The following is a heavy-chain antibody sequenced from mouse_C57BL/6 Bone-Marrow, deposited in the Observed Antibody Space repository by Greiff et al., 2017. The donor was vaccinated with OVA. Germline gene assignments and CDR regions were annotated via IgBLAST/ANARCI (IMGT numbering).Heavy chain of an antibody. Sequence: VQLQQSGAELVRPGASVKLSCKASGYTFTDYYINWVKQRPGQGLEWIARIYPGSGNTYYNEKFKGKATLTAEKSSSTAYMQLGSLTSEDAAVYFCAGYIGNCVDYWGQGTTLTVSS. CDR3: AGYIGNCVDY. V-gene: IGHV1-76*01. CDR1: GYTFTDYY. D-gene: IGHD1-3*01. J-gene: IGHJ2*01. CDR2: IYPGSGNT.